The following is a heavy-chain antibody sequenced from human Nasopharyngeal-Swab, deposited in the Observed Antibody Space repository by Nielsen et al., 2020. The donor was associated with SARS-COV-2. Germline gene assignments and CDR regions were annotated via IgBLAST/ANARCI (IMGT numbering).Heavy chain of an antibody. CDR2: IYYSGST. V-gene: IGHV4-39*01. D-gene: IGHD6-13*01. Sequence: RQAPGKGLEWIGSIYYSGSTYYNPSLKSRVTISVDTSKNQFSLKLSPVTAADTAVYYCASIAAAGAPGYWGQGTLVTVSS. CDR3: ASIAAAGAPGY. J-gene: IGHJ4*02.